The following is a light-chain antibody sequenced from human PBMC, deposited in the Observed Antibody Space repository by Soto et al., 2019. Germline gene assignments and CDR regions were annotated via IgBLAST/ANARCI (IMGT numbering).Light chain of an antibody. Sequence: QSALTQPPSASGSPGQSVTISCTGTSSDVGGYNYVSWYQRHPGKAPKLMIYEVSKRPSGVPDRFSGSKSGNTASLTVSGLQAEDEADYYCSSYAGNLVVFGGGTKLTVL. CDR3: SSYAGNLVV. J-gene: IGLJ2*01. CDR2: EVS. CDR1: SSDVGGYNY. V-gene: IGLV2-8*01.